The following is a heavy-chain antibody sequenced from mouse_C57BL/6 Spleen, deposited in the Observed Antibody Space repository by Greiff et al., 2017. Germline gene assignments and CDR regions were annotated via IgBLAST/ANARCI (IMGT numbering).Heavy chain of an antibody. J-gene: IGHJ3*01. V-gene: IGHV3-6*01. CDR3: ARDPYDYDQRAWFAY. Sequence: VQLQQSGPGLVKPSQSLSLTCSVTGYSITSGYYWNWIRQFPGNKLEWMGYISYDGSNNYNPSLKNRISITRDTSKNQFFLKLNSVTTEDTATYYCARDPYDYDQRAWFAYWGQGTLVTVSA. CDR1: GYSITSGYY. D-gene: IGHD2-4*01. CDR2: ISYDGSN.